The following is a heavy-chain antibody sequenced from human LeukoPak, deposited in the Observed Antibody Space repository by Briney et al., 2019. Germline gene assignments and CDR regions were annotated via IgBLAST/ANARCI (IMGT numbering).Heavy chain of an antibody. D-gene: IGHD1-14*01. V-gene: IGHV3-21*01. CDR2: ISSGSSYI. CDR1: GFTFSSYS. Sequence: GGSLRLSCAASGFTFSSYSMNWVRQAPGKGLEWVSSISSGSSYIYYADSVKGRFTISRDNAKNSLYLQMNSLRAEDTAVYYCARGPGMVDAFDIWGQGTMVTVSS. CDR3: ARGPGMVDAFDI. J-gene: IGHJ3*02.